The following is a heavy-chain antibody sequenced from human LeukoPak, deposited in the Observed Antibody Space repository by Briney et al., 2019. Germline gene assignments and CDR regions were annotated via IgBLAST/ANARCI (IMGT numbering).Heavy chain of an antibody. Sequence: SETLSLTCTVSGGSISSSSYYWGWIRQPPAKGLEWIGSNYYSGSTYYNPSLKSRVTISVDTSKNQFSLKLSSVTAADTAVYYCARDLGDYYGSGSYLDHWGQGTLVTVSS. CDR2: NYYSGST. V-gene: IGHV4-39*02. CDR3: ARDLGDYYGSGSYLDH. D-gene: IGHD3-10*01. J-gene: IGHJ4*02. CDR1: GGSISSSSYY.